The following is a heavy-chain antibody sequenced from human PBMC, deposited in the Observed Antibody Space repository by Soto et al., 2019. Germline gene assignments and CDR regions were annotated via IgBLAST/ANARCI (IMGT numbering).Heavy chain of an antibody. CDR2: ISSSSSYI. Sequence: GGSLRLSCAASGFTFSSYSMNWVRQAPGKGLEWVSPISSSSSYIYYADSVKGRFTISRDNAKNSLYLQMNSLRAEDTAVYYCARDLHDYVWGSYRLEGPFDYWGQGTLVTVSS. J-gene: IGHJ4*02. V-gene: IGHV3-21*01. CDR3: ARDLHDYVWGSYRLEGPFDY. CDR1: GFTFSSYS. D-gene: IGHD3-16*02.